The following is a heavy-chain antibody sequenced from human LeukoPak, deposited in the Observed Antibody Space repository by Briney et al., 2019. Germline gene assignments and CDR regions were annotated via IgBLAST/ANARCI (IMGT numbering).Heavy chain of an antibody. J-gene: IGHJ4*02. Sequence: QPGGSLRLSCAVSGFTLSDFGMNWVRQAPGKGLQWVSYISSNSRTVDYAGSVKGRFTISRDNAKNSLYLQMNTLRAEDTAVYYCARGGASRPDYWGRGTLVSVSS. V-gene: IGHV3-48*01. CDR1: GFTLSDFG. CDR2: ISSNSRTV. CDR3: ARGGASRPDY. D-gene: IGHD6-6*01.